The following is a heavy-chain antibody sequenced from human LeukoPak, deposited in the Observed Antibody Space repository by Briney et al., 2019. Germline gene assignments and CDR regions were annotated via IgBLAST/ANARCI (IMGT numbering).Heavy chain of an antibody. V-gene: IGHV3-30*18. Sequence: PGGSLRLSCAASGFTFSSYGMHWVRQAPGKGLEWVAVISYDGSNKYYADSVKGRFTISRDNSKNTLYLQMNSLRAEDTAVYYCANMYSSLPLLPPFDYWGQGTLVTVSS. CDR1: GFTFSSYG. J-gene: IGHJ4*02. CDR3: ANMYSSLPLLPPFDY. CDR2: ISYDGSNK. D-gene: IGHD6-6*01.